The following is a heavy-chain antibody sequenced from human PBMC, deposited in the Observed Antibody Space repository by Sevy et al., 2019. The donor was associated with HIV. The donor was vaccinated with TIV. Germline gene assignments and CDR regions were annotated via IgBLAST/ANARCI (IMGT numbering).Heavy chain of an antibody. CDR1: GGSITSLY. Sequence: SETLSLTCTVSGGSITSLYWNWIRQPPGKGLEWIANIYYNGQINYNPSLKSRVTLSLDTSKNQFSLRLSSVTAADTAMYYCSGENAWGRGYSWGQGTLVTVSS. CDR3: SGENAWGRGYS. J-gene: IGHJ4*02. V-gene: IGHV4-59*08. CDR2: IYYNGQI. D-gene: IGHD1-26*01.